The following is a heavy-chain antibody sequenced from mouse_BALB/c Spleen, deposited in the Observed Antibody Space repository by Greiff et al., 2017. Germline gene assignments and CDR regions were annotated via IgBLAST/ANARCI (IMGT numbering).Heavy chain of an antibody. CDR3: ARRGDGCYTPYFDD. CDR2: INPYNDGT. V-gene: IGHV1-14*01. Sequence: VQLQQSGPELVKPGASVKLSCKASGYTFTSYVMHWVQQKPGQGLEWIGYINPYNDGTKYNEKFKGKATLTSDKSSSTAYMELSSLTSEDSAVSYCARRGDGCYTPYFDDWGEGTTVTVSS. CDR1: GYTFTSYV. D-gene: IGHD2-3*01. J-gene: IGHJ1*01.